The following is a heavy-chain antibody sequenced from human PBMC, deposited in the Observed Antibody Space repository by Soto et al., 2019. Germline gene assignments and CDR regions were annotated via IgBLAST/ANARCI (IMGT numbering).Heavy chain of an antibody. CDR1: GGSISSSSYY. J-gene: IGHJ3*02. D-gene: IGHD3-10*01. CDR3: ERRITMDAFDI. V-gene: IGHV4-39*01. Sequence: PSDTLSLTCTGSGGSISSSSYYWGWIRQPPGKGLEWIGSIYYSGSTYYNPSLKSRVTISVDTSKNQFSLKLSSVTAADTAVYYCERRITMDAFDIWGQGTIVT. CDR2: IYYSGST.